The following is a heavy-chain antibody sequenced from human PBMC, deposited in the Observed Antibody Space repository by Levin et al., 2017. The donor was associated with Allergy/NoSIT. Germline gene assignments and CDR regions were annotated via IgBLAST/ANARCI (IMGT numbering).Heavy chain of an antibody. CDR2: ISGNGDKT. CDR1: GFSLSGHA. CDR3: AKDSVLPFEM. J-gene: IGHJ4*02. Sequence: GGSLRLSCAASGFSLSGHAMSWVRQAPGKGLQWVSAISGNGDKTYYADSLKGRFTISRDSSGNTVFLHMNSMSADDTVIYYCAKDSVLPFEMWGQGTLVTVSS. D-gene: IGHD3-3*01. V-gene: IGHV3-23*01.